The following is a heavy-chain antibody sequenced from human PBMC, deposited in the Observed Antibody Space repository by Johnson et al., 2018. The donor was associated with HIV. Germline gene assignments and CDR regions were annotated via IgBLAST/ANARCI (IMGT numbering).Heavy chain of an antibody. D-gene: IGHD2-8*01. Sequence: QVQLVESGGGVVQPGRSLRLSCAASGFTFSSYGMHWVRQAPGKGLEWVAVISYDGSSKYYADSVKGRFTISRDNSQNTLYLQMNSPRAEDTAVYYCAKRRGVCYDAFDIWGQGTMVTVSS. V-gene: IGHV3-30*18. CDR2: ISYDGSSK. J-gene: IGHJ3*02. CDR1: GFTFSSYG. CDR3: AKRRGVCYDAFDI.